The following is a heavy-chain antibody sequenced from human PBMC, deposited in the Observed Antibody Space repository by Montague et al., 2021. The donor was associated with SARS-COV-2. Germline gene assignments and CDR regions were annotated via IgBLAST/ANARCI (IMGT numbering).Heavy chain of an antibody. D-gene: IGHD4-17*01. CDR3: ARAVTTGFDWFDP. CDR1: SGSISSHY. J-gene: IGHJ5*02. Sequence: SETLSLTCTVSSGSISSHYWSWIRQPPGKGLEWIGYVNYGGSTNYNPSLKSRVSISLDTSKNQFSLRLNSATAADTAVYYCARAVTTGFDWFDPWGQGTLVIVSS. CDR2: VNYGGST. V-gene: IGHV4-59*11.